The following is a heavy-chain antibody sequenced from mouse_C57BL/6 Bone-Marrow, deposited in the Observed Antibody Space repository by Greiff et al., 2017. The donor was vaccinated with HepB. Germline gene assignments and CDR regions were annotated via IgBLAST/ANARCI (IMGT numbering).Heavy chain of an antibody. V-gene: IGHV1-82*01. D-gene: IGHD1-1*01. CDR3: ARRTTVPGFFDY. CDR1: GYAFSSSW. CDR2: IYPGDGDT. Sequence: VHLVESGPELVKPGASVKISCKASGYAFSSSWMNWVKQRPGKGLEWIGRIYPGDGDTNYNGKFKGKATLTADKSSSTAYMQLSSLTSEDSAVYFCARRTTVPGFFDYWGQGTTLTVSS. J-gene: IGHJ2*01.